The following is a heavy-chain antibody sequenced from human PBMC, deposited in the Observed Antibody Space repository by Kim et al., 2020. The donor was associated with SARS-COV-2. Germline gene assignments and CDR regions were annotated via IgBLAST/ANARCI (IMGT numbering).Heavy chain of an antibody. CDR3: ASGGYSYGNRHTFFDY. J-gene: IGHJ4*02. D-gene: IGHD5-18*01. V-gene: IGHV3-30*01. Sequence: SVKGRFTTSRDNSKNTLFLQMYMLGAEETAVYYCASGGYSYGNRHTFFDYWGQGTLVTVSS.